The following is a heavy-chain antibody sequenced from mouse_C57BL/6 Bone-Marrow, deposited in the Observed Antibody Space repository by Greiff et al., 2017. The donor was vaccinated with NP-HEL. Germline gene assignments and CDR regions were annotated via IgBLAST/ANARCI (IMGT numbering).Heavy chain of an antibody. J-gene: IGHJ1*03. CDR1: GYTFTSYT. CDR3: ARSSGYFFWYFDV. D-gene: IGHD2-3*01. Sequence: VQLQESGAELARPGASVKMSCKASGYTFTSYTMHWVKQRPGQGLEWIGYINPSSGYTKYNQKFKDKATLTADKSSSPAYMQLSSLTSEDSAVYYCARSSGYFFWYFDVWGTGTTVTVSS. CDR2: INPSSGYT. V-gene: IGHV1-4*01.